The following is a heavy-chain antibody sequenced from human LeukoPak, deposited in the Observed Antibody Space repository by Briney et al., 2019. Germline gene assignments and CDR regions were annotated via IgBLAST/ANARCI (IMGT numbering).Heavy chain of an antibody. CDR1: GGSISSSSYY. V-gene: IGHV4-39*01. Sequence: SETLSLTCTVSGGSISSSSYYWGWIRQPPGKGLEWIGSIYYSGSTYYNPSLKSRVTISVDTSKNQFSLKLSSVTAADTAVYYCARAIRGVISPFDPWGQGTLVTVSS. D-gene: IGHD3-10*01. J-gene: IGHJ5*02. CDR2: IYYSGST. CDR3: ARAIRGVISPFDP.